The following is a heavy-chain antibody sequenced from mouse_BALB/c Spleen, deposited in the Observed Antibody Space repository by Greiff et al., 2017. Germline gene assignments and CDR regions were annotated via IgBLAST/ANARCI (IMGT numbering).Heavy chain of an antibody. J-gene: IGHJ3*01. CDR1: GFNIKDYY. D-gene: IGHD3-1*01. CDR3: ARTRGLRPFAY. V-gene: IGHV14-1*02. CDR2: IDPENGNT. Sequence: EVQLQQSGAELVRPGALVKLSCKASGFNIKDYYMHWVKQRPEQGLEWIGWIDPENGNTIYDPKFQGKASITADTSSNTAYLQLSSLTSEDTAVYYCARTRGLRPFAYWGQGTLVTVSA.